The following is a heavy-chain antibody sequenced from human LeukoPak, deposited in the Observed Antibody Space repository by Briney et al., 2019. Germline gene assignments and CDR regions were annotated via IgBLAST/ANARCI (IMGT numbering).Heavy chain of an antibody. Sequence: GGSLRLSCAASGFTFSSYSMYWVRQAPGKGLEWVSSISSSSSYIYYADSVKGRFTISRDNAKNSLYLQMNSLRAEDTAVYYCAGARFLEWLPKLWGQGTLVTVSS. J-gene: IGHJ4*02. V-gene: IGHV3-21*01. CDR2: ISSSSSYI. CDR1: GFTFSSYS. D-gene: IGHD3-3*01. CDR3: AGARFLEWLPKL.